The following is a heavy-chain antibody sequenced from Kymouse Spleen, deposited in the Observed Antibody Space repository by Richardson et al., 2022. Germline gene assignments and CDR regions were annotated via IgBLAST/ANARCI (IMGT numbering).Heavy chain of an antibody. D-gene: IGHD6-13*01. V-gene: IGHV3-7*01. CDR2: IKQDGSEK. CDR3: ARERSSSWYRGFDY. CDR1: GFTFSSYW. Sequence: EVQLVESGGGLVQPGGSLRLSCAASGFTFSSYWMSWVRQAPGKGLEWVANIKQDGSEKYYVDSVKGRFTISRDNAKNSLYLQMNSLRAEDTAVYYCARERSSSWYRGFDYWGQGTLVTVSS. J-gene: IGHJ4*02.